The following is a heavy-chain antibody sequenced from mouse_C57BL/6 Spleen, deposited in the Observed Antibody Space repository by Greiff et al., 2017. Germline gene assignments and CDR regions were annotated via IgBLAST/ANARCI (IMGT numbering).Heavy chain of an antibody. CDR1: GYTFTSYW. V-gene: IGHV1-69*01. Sequence: QVQLQQSGAELVMPGASVKLSCKASGYTFTSYWMHWVKQRPGQGLEWIGEIDPSDSYTNYNQKFKGKSTLTVDKSSSTAYMQLSSLTSEDSAVYYCARGYLRGFAYWGQGTLVTVSA. CDR3: ARGYLRGFAY. CDR2: IDPSDSYT. J-gene: IGHJ3*01. D-gene: IGHD1-1*01.